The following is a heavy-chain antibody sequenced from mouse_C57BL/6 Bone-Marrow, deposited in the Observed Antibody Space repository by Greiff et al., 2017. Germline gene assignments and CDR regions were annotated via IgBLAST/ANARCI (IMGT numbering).Heavy chain of an antibody. D-gene: IGHD1-1*01. CDR1: GYTFTSYW. Sequence: VQLQQPGAELVKPGASVKLSCKASGYTFTSYWMKWVKQRPGQGLEWIGEIDPSDSDTNSNQKFKGKAKLTVDKSSSTAYMQLYSLTSGDSAVYYCAKVCGSSFTCAYWGQGTLVTVSA. V-gene: IGHV1-50*01. CDR2: IDPSDSDT. CDR3: AKVCGSSFTCAY. J-gene: IGHJ3*01.